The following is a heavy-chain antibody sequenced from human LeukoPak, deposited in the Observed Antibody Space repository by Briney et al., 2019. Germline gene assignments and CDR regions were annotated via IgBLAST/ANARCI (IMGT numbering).Heavy chain of an antibody. Sequence: SETLSLTCTVSGGSISSYYWSWIRQPAGKGLEWIGRIYTSGSTNYNPSLKSRVTMSVDTSKNQFSLKLSSVTAADTAVYYCARDQELNYGGNSGTFDYWGQGTLVTVSS. CDR2: IYTSGST. CDR3: ARDQELNYGGNSGTFDY. CDR1: GGSISSYY. J-gene: IGHJ4*02. V-gene: IGHV4-4*07. D-gene: IGHD4-23*01.